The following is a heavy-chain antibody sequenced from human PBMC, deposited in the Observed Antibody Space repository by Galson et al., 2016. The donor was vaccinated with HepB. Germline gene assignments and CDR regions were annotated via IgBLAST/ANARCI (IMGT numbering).Heavy chain of an antibody. CDR2: IYPDDSST. V-gene: IGHV5-51*01. CDR1: GSGFAGYW. CDR3: ARQGYGDKWFDP. J-gene: IGHJ5*02. D-gene: IGHD4-17*01. Sequence: QSGAEVKKPGESLKISCKGSGSGFAGYWIGWVRQMPGEGLEWMGIIYPDDSSTGYSPSFLGQVTFSVDKSISTAYLHWSSLKASDTAMYYCARQGYGDKWFDPWGQGTLVTVSS.